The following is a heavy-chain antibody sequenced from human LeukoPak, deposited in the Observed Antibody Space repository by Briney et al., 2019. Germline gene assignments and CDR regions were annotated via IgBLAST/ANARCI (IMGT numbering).Heavy chain of an antibody. D-gene: IGHD5-24*01. V-gene: IGHV1-69*04. Sequence: ASVKVSCKASGCTFSSYAISWVRQAPGQGLEWMGRIIPNLGIANYAQKFQGRVTITADKSTSTAYMELSSLRSEDTAVYYCAMSRDGYNHFDYWGEGTLVTVSS. CDR2: IIPNLGIA. CDR1: GCTFSSYA. CDR3: AMSRDGYNHFDY. J-gene: IGHJ4*02.